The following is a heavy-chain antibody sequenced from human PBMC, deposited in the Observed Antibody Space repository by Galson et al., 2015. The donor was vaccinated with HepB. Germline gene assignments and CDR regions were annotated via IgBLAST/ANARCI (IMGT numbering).Heavy chain of an antibody. Sequence: SVKVSCKASGYSFSMYSIHWVRQAPGHRLEWMGWVNGGNGNVKYSQKFQDRITLTRDTSATTAYMELSSLESEDTSVYYCARGGQWPQFYYFDYWGQGTLVTVSS. CDR3: ARGGQWPQFYYFDY. V-gene: IGHV1-3*01. CDR1: GYSFSMYS. CDR2: VNGGNGNV. D-gene: IGHD5-24*01. J-gene: IGHJ4*02.